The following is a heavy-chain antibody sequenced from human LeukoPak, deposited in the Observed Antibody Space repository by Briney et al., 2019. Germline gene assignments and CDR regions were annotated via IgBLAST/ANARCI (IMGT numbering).Heavy chain of an antibody. CDR1: GGPFSSDY. J-gene: IGHJ5*02. CDR3: ASSQRLRLGELSQWWFDP. Sequence: SETLSLTCTMSGGPFSSDYWNWIRQPPGKGLEWIGYIYYSGSTNYNPSLKSRVTISVDTSKNQFSLKLSSVTAADTAVYYCASSQRLRLGELSQWWFDPWGQGTLVTVSS. V-gene: IGHV4-59*08. CDR2: IYYSGST. D-gene: IGHD3-16*02.